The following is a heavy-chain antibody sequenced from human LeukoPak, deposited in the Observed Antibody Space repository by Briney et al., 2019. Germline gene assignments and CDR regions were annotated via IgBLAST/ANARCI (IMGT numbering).Heavy chain of an antibody. D-gene: IGHD4-23*01. CDR1: DGSISNSF. J-gene: IGHJ4*02. CDR2: IHTSGST. CDR3: ANSYDGKIVPFDN. V-gene: IGHV4-4*09. Sequence: SETLSLTCTVPDGSISNSFWNWVRQPPGKGLEWIAYIHTSGSTNYNPAFKSRVTLSIDTSKSQFSLRLNSVTASDTAVYYCANSYDGKIVPFDNWGQGTLVTVSS.